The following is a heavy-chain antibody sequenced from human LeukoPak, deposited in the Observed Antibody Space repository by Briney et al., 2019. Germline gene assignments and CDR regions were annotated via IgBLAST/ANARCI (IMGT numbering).Heavy chain of an antibody. CDR3: ASLWAAAGTWDYYYYMDV. V-gene: IGHV4-59*01. CDR1: GGSISSYY. J-gene: IGHJ6*03. CDR2: IYYSGST. Sequence: SETLSLTCTVSGGSISSYYWSWIRQPPGKGLEWIGYIYYSGSTYYNPSLKSRVTISVDTSKNQFSLKLSSVTAADTAVYYCASLWAAAGTWDYYYYMDVWGKGTTVTVSS. D-gene: IGHD6-13*01.